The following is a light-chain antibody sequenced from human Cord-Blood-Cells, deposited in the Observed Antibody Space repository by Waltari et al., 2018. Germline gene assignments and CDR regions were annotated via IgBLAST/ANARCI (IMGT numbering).Light chain of an antibody. J-gene: IGKJ2*01. CDR1: QDISNY. V-gene: IGKV1-33*01. CDR2: DAS. Sequence: DIQMTQSTSYLSASVGDRVTITCQASQDISNYLNWYQQKPGRAPKLLIYDASHLEAGVPSRFSGSGSGTDFTFTISSLQPEDIATYYCQQYDNLPPYTFGQGTKLEIK. CDR3: QQYDNLPPYT.